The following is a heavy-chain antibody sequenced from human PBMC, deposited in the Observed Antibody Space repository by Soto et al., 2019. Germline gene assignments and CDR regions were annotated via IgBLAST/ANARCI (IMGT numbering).Heavy chain of an antibody. D-gene: IGHD6-13*01. J-gene: IGHJ5*02. Sequence: GASVKVSCKASGGTFSSYAISWVRQAPGQGLEWMGGIIPIFGTANYAQKFQGRVTITADESTSTAYMELSSLRSEDTAVYYCASQPTYSSSWYGWFDPWGQGTLVTVSS. V-gene: IGHV1-69*13. CDR1: GGTFSSYA. CDR3: ASQPTYSSSWYGWFDP. CDR2: IIPIFGTA.